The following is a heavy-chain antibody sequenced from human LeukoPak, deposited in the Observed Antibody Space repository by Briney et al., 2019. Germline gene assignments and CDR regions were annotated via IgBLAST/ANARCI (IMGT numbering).Heavy chain of an antibody. J-gene: IGHJ4*02. CDR2: IDWDDDN. V-gene: IGHV2-70*11. D-gene: IGHD5-24*01. CDR1: GFSLSTRGMC. Sequence: SGPTLVNPPPTLTLTCTFSGFSLSTRGMCVTWIRQPPGKALEWLSRIDWDDDNYYYTSLKTRLTISKDTSKSQVVLTMTNMDPVDTATYYCARTLRDGYNLRVFDYWGQGTLVTVSS. CDR3: ARTLRDGYNLRVFDY.